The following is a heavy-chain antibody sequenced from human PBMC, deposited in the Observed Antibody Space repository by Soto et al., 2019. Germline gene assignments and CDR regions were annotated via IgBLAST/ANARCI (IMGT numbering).Heavy chain of an antibody. CDR2: IYYSGST. D-gene: IGHD2-2*01. V-gene: IGHV4-31*03. J-gene: IGHJ6*02. CDR1: GGSISSGCYY. CDR3: ARGRYCSSTSCPDPLYYYYGMDV. Sequence: PSETLSLTCTVSGGSISSGCYYWSWIRQHPGKGLEWIGYIYYSGSTYYNPSLKSRVTISVDTSKNQFSLKLSSVTAADTAVYYCARGRYCSSTSCPDPLYYYYGMDVWGQGALVTVSS.